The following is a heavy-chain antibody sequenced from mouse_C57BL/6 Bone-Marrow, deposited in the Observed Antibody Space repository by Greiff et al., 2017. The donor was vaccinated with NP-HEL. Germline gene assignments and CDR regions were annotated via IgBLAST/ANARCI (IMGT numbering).Heavy chain of an antibody. CDR1: GFNIKDYY. J-gene: IGHJ4*01. Sequence: VQLQQSGAELVKPGASVKLSCTASGFNIKDYYMHWVKQRTEQGLEWIGRIDPEDGETKYAPKFQGKATITADTSSNTAYLQLSSLTSEDTAVLFCARTPHARASYYAIGYWGEGTPVTVSS. D-gene: IGHD6-1*01. CDR2: IDPEDGET. CDR3: ARTPHARASYYAIGY. V-gene: IGHV14-2*01.